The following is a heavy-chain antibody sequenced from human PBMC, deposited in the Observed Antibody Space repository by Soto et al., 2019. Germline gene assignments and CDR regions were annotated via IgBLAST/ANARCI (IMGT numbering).Heavy chain of an antibody. V-gene: IGHV1-69*13. D-gene: IGHD3-22*01. CDR3: AREPYYYDSSGYYYVPYYFDY. CDR1: GGTLSSYA. Sequence: SVKVSCKASGGTLSSYAISWVRQAPGQGLEWMGGIIPIFGTANYAQKFQGRVTITADESTSTAYMELSSLRSEDTAVYYCAREPYYYDSSGYYYVPYYFDYWGQGTLVTVSS. CDR2: IIPIFGTA. J-gene: IGHJ4*02.